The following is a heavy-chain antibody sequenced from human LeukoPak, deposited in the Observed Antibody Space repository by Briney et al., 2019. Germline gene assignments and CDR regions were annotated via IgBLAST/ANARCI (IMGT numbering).Heavy chain of an antibody. J-gene: IGHJ4*02. CDR3: ARGIRMVRGVPPVYYFDY. Sequence: ASVKVSCTASGYTFTSYDINWVRQATGQGLEWMGWMNPNSGNTGYAQKFQGRVTMTRNTSISTAYMELSSLRSEDTAVYYCARGIRMVRGVPPVYYFDYWGQGTLVTVSS. V-gene: IGHV1-8*01. CDR1: GYTFTSYD. D-gene: IGHD3-10*01. CDR2: MNPNSGNT.